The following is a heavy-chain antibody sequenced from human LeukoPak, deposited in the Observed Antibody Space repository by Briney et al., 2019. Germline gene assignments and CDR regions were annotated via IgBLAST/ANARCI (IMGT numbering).Heavy chain of an antibody. CDR3: ARVRYNWNGGYFDY. Sequence: PSETLSLTCAVYGGSFSGYYWSWIRQPPGKGLEWIGEINHSGSTNYNPSLKSRVTISVDTSKNQFSLELTSVTAADTAVYYCARVRYNWNGGYFDYWGQGTLVTVSS. CDR2: INHSGST. D-gene: IGHD1-20*01. J-gene: IGHJ4*02. CDR1: GGSFSGYY. V-gene: IGHV4-34*01.